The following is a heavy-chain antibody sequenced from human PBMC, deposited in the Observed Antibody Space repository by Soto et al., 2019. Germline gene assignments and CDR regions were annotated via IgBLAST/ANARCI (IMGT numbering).Heavy chain of an antibody. V-gene: IGHV1-18*01. CDR1: GYTFTSYG. CDR2: ISAYNGNT. J-gene: IGHJ6*03. CDR3: ARDDWGITGTIVYYYYMDV. Sequence: QVQLVQSGAEVKKPGASVKVSCKASGYTFTSYGISWVRQAPGQGLEWMGCISAYNGNTNYAQKLQGRVTITRDTSTRTAYMELRSRRSDDTVVYYCARDDWGITGTIVYYYYMDVWGKGTTVTVSS. D-gene: IGHD1-7*01.